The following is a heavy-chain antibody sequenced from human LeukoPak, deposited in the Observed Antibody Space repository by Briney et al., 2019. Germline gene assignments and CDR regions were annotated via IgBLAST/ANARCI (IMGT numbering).Heavy chain of an antibody. Sequence: GESLKISCKGSGYSFNTYWINWVRQMPGKGLEWMGIIYPGDSGTRYSPSFQVQVTISVHKSINTAYVQWSSLKASDTAMYYCAIHTGSGSWNDSDSWGQGTMVTVSS. CDR3: AIHTGSGSWNDSDS. J-gene: IGHJ3*01. D-gene: IGHD3-10*01. V-gene: IGHV5-51*01. CDR1: GYSFNTYW. CDR2: IYPGDSGT.